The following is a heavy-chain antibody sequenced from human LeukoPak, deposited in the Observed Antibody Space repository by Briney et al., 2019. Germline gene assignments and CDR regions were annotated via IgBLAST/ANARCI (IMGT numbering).Heavy chain of an antibody. J-gene: IGHJ6*03. CDR2: THYSGST. CDR3: ARGRNGYTYYYYYYMDV. V-gene: IGHV4-59*12. CDR1: GGSISSYY. Sequence: SETLSLTCTVSGGSISSYYWSWLRQPPGKGLEYIGYTHYSGSTNYNPSLKSRGTISVDTSKNQFSLKLSSVTAADAAVYYCARGRNGYTYYYYYYMDVWGKGTTVTVSS. D-gene: IGHD3-22*01.